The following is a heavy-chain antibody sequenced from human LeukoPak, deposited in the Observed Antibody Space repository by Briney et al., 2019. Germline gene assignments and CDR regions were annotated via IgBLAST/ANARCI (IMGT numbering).Heavy chain of an antibody. CDR2: ISGSGGST. D-gene: IGHD6-19*01. CDR3: AKGHSGWAGMDV. J-gene: IGHJ6*02. Sequence: GGSLRLSCAASGFTFSSYSMNWVRQAPGKGLEWVSAISGSGGSTYYADSVKGRFTISRDNSKNTLYLQMNSLRAEDTAVYYCAKGHSGWAGMDVWGQGTTVTVSS. V-gene: IGHV3-23*01. CDR1: GFTFSSYS.